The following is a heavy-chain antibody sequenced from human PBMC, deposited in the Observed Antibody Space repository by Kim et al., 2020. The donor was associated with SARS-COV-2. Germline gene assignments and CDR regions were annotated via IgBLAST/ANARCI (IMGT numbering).Heavy chain of an antibody. CDR3: ATAMSAY. CDR2: DGSNK. Sequence: DGSNKYYADSGKGRFTISRDNSKNTLYLQMNSLRAEDTAVYYCATAMSAYWGQGTLVTVSS. D-gene: IGHD3-3*01. J-gene: IGHJ4*02. V-gene: IGHV3-30*02.